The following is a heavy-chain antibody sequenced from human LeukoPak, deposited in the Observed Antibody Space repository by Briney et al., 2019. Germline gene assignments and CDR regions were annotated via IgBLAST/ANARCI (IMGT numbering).Heavy chain of an antibody. J-gene: IGHJ6*03. CDR2: IHYTGTT. CDR1: GGSIRSSSYN. CDR3: ARIGGSFYFYYYMDV. V-gene: IGHV4-39*07. Sequence: SETLSLTCTVSGGSIRSSSYNWGWIRQPPGKGLEWTGSIHYTGTTYYDPSLKSRVTISSDTSKNQFSLKLSSVTAADTAVYYCARIGGSFYFYYYMDVWGKGTTVTVSS. D-gene: IGHD1-26*01.